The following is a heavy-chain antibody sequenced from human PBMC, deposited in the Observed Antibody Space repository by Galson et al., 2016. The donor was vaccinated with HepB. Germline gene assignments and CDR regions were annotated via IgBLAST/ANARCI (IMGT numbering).Heavy chain of an antibody. CDR2: ISSSSSYK. Sequence: SLRLSCAASGFTFSSYSMNWVRQAPGKGLEWVSCISSSSSYKYYADSVKGRFTISRDNAKTSLYLQMNSLRAEDTAVYYCARVMVDYHYWSNKPKHYYSGMDVWGQGTTVTVSS. D-gene: IGHD3-3*01. J-gene: IGHJ6*02. V-gene: IGHV3-21*04. CDR1: GFTFSSYS. CDR3: ARVMVDYHYWSNKPKHYYSGMDV.